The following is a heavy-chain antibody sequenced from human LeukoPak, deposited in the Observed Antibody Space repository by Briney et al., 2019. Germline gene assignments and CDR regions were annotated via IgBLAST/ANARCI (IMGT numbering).Heavy chain of an antibody. D-gene: IGHD3-22*01. CDR3: ASEQYNDSSGRIL. Sequence: SETLSLTCTVSGGSISSYYWSWIRQPAGKGLEWIGRIYTSGSTHYNPSLKSRVTISLDKSKNQFSLKLSSVTAADTAVYFCASEQYNDSSGRILWGQGTLVTVSS. CDR1: GGSISSYY. J-gene: IGHJ4*02. V-gene: IGHV4-4*07. CDR2: IYTSGST.